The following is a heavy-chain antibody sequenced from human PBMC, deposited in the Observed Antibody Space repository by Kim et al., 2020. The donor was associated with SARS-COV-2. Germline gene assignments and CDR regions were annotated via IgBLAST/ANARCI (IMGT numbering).Heavy chain of an antibody. CDR3: ASSGSYYNWYFDL. Sequence: SETLSLTCTVSGGSISSYYWSWIRQPPGKGLEWIGYIYYSGSTNYNPSLKSRVTISVDTSKNQFSLKLSSVTAADTAVYYCASSGSYYNWYFDLWGRGTL. V-gene: IGHV4-59*01. D-gene: IGHD1-26*01. CDR1: GGSISSYY. CDR2: IYYSGST. J-gene: IGHJ2*01.